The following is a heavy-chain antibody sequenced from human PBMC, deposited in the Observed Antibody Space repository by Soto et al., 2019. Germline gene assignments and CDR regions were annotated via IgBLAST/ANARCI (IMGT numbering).Heavy chain of an antibody. Sequence: PGGSLRLSCAASGFTFSDYYMSWIRQAPGKGLEWVSYISSSGSTIYYADSVKGRFTISRDNAKNSLYLQMNSLRAEDTAVYYCARYVDYGDPTGLYYYYYGMDVWGQGTTVTVSS. CDR3: ARYVDYGDPTGLYYYYYGMDV. J-gene: IGHJ6*02. D-gene: IGHD4-17*01. CDR1: GFTFSDYY. V-gene: IGHV3-11*01. CDR2: ISSSGSTI.